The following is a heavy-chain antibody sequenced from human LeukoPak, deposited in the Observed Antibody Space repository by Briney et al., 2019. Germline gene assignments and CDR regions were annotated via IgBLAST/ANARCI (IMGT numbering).Heavy chain of an antibody. Sequence: ASVKVSCKASGGTFSSYAISWVRQAPGQGLEWMGGIIPIFGTANYAQKLQGRVTMTTDTSTSTAYMELRSLRSDDTAVYYCARDRAAMLPRLFDYWGQGTLVTVSS. CDR2: IIPIFGTA. V-gene: IGHV1-69*05. CDR3: ARDRAAMLPRLFDY. CDR1: GGTFSSYA. J-gene: IGHJ4*02. D-gene: IGHD2-2*01.